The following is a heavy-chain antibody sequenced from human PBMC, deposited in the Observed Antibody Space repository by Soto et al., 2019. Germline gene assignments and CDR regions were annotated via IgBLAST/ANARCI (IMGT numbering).Heavy chain of an antibody. J-gene: IGHJ6*02. CDR3: ARTLTSSGMDV. CDR2: INPSGGTT. CDR1: GYTFTSYS. V-gene: IGHV1-46*01. Sequence: QVQLVQSGAEVKKPGASVKVSCKASGYTFTSYSIHWVRQAPGQGLEWMGIINPSGGTTNYAQRFQGRVTMTRDTSTTTVYMELSSLRSEDTAVYYCARTLTSSGMDVWGQGTTVTVSS. D-gene: IGHD2-2*01.